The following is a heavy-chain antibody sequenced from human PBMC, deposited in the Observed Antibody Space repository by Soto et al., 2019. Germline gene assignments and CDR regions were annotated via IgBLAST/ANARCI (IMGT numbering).Heavy chain of an antibody. CDR3: AAVGGAMAYYYYYGMDV. Sequence: SGKVSCKASGFTFTSFSVQWVRQARGQRLEWIGWIVVGSGNTNYAQKFQERVTITRDMSTSTAYMELSSLRSEDTAVYYCAAVGGAMAYYYYYGMDVWG. J-gene: IGHJ6*02. CDR2: IVVGSGNT. CDR1: GFTFTSFS. V-gene: IGHV1-58*01. D-gene: IGHD5-18*01.